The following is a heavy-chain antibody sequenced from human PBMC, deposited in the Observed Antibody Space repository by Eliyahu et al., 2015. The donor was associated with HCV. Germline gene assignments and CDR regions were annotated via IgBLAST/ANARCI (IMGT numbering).Heavy chain of an antibody. CDR2: IYWNGEI. Sequence: QITLKESGPTLVKPTQTLTLTCTFSGFSLDNYGLSVSWIRQPPGKALEWLALIYWNGEIHYSPSLETRLTITKDTSKNQVVLVMTTMDPVDTATYYCAHRHTWGGWPDFFDFWGQGILVTVSA. CDR3: AHRHTWGGWPDFFDF. D-gene: IGHD3-16*01. J-gene: IGHJ4*02. CDR1: GFSLDNYGLS. V-gene: IGHV2-5*01.